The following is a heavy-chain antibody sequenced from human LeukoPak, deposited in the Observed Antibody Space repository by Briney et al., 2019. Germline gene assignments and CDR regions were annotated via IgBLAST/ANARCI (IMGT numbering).Heavy chain of an antibody. CDR2: ISWNSGSI. CDR3: AKGLSSGSLDDAFDI. V-gene: IGHV3-9*03. Sequence: GGSLRLSCAASGFTFDDYAMHWVRQAPGKGLEWVSGISWNSGSIGYADSVKGRFTISRDNAKNSLYLQMNSLRAEDMALYYCAKGLSSGSLDDAFDIWGQGTMVTVSS. CDR1: GFTFDDYA. D-gene: IGHD1-26*01. J-gene: IGHJ3*02.